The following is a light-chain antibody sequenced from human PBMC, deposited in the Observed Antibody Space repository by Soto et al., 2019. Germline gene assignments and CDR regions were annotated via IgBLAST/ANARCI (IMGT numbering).Light chain of an antibody. J-gene: IGLJ2*01. CDR2: NTN. Sequence: QTVVTQEPSLSVSPGGTVTLTCGLTSGSVSINYYPSWYQQTPGQTPRTLIYNTNTRSSGIPGRFSGSILGNKAALTITGAQADDESDYYCVICLGRGNVVFGGGTKLTVL. CDR1: SGSVSINYY. V-gene: IGLV8-61*01. CDR3: VICLGRGNVV.